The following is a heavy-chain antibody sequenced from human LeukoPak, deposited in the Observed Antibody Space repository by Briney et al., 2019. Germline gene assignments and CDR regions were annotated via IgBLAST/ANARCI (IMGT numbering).Heavy chain of an antibody. CDR3: ASGYDFWSGLYYFDY. D-gene: IGHD3-3*01. CDR2: IYYSGST. J-gene: IGHJ4*02. CDR1: GGSISSYY. V-gene: IGHV4-59*01. Sequence: PSETLSLTCTVSGGSISSYYWSWVRQPPGKGLEWIGYIYYSGSTNYNPSLKSRVTISVDTSKNQFSLKLSSVTAADTAVYCCASGYDFWSGLYYFDYWGQGTLVTVSS.